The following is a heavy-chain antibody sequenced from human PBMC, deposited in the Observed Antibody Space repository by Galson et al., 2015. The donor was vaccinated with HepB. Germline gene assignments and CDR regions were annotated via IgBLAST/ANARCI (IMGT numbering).Heavy chain of an antibody. CDR2: INTYNRNT. CDR3: ARGAFVAVIDSIQNNWFGP. D-gene: IGHD1-26*01. J-gene: IGHJ5*02. CDR1: GYTFSSYS. V-gene: IGHV1-18*01. Sequence: SVKVSCKASGYTFSSYSITWVRQAPGQGLEWMGWINTYNRNTDHARKFQGRVTMTTDTSTSTAFMELRSLRSDDTAVYYCARGAFVAVIDSIQNNWFGPWGQGTLVTVSS.